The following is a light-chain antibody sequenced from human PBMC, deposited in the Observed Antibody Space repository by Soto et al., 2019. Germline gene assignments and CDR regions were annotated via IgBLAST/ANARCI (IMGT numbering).Light chain of an antibody. CDR3: QQYHSFPWT. V-gene: IGKV1-5*03. CDR2: KAS. CDR1: QSISTW. J-gene: IGKJ1*01. Sequence: DIQMTQSPSALSASVGDSVTITCRASQSISTWLAWYQQKPGKAPNLLIYKASSLESGVPSTFSGNGSGTEFTLTIHSLQPDDFATYCCQQYHSFPWTFGQGTKVEIK.